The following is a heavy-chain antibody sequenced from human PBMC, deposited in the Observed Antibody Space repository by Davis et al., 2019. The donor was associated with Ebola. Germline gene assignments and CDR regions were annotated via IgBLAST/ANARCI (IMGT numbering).Heavy chain of an antibody. V-gene: IGHV4-59*12. D-gene: IGHD1-26*01. CDR2: IYYSGST. Sequence: MPSETLSLTCTVSGGSISSYYWSWIRQPPGKGLEWIGYIYYSGSTNYNPSLKSRVAISVDTSKNQFSLKLSSVTAADTAVYYCARADSIVGAMDYWGQGTLVTVSS. J-gene: IGHJ4*02. CDR3: ARADSIVGAMDY. CDR1: GGSISSYY.